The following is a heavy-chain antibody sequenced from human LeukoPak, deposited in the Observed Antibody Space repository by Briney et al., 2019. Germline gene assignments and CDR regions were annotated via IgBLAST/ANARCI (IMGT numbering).Heavy chain of an antibody. V-gene: IGHV4-59*01. J-gene: IGHJ5*02. CDR1: GGSISSYY. CDR3: ACGWYDNWFDP. Sequence: SETLSLTCTVSGGSISSYYWSWIRQPSGKGLEWIGYIYYSGSTNYNPSLKSRVTISVDTSKNQFSLKLSSVTAADTAVYYCACGWYDNWFDPWGQGTLVTVSS. D-gene: IGHD6-19*01. CDR2: IYYSGST.